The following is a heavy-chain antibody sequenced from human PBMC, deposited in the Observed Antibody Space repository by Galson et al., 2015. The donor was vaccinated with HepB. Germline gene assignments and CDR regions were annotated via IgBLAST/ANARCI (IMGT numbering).Heavy chain of an antibody. Sequence: SVKVSCKASGYTFTSYGISWVRQAPGQGLEWMGWISAYNGNTNYAQKLQGRVTMTTDTSTSTAYMELRSLRSDDTAVYYCAIAYCGGDCYSEGYYYYYYMDVWGKGTTVTVSS. CDR2: ISAYNGNT. D-gene: IGHD2-21*01. CDR1: GYTFTSYG. CDR3: AIAYCGGDCYSEGYYYYYYMDV. V-gene: IGHV1-18*01. J-gene: IGHJ6*03.